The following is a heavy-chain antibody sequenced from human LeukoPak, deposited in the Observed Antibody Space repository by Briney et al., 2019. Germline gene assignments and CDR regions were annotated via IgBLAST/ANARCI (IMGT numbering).Heavy chain of an antibody. J-gene: IGHJ4*02. Sequence: ASVKVSCKASGYTFTGYYMHWVRQAPGQGLEWMGWINPNSGGTNYAQKFQGRVTMTRDTSISTAYMELSRLRSDDTAVYYCARAGSRIAARPEDYWGQGTLVTVSS. CDR1: GYTFTGYY. CDR3: ARAGSRIAARPEDY. CDR2: INPNSGGT. D-gene: IGHD6-6*01. V-gene: IGHV1-2*02.